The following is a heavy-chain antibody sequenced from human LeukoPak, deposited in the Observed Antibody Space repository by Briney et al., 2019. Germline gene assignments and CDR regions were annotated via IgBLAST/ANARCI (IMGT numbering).Heavy chain of an antibody. Sequence: PSETLSLTCTVSGGSISSYYWSWIRQPPGKGLEWIGYIYYSGSTNYNPSLKSRVTISVDTSKNQFSLKLSSVTAADTAVYYCAGSYYGVFDYWGQGTLVTVSS. CDR2: IYYSGST. J-gene: IGHJ4*02. CDR1: GGSISSYY. D-gene: IGHD1-26*01. V-gene: IGHV4-59*01. CDR3: AGSYYGVFDY.